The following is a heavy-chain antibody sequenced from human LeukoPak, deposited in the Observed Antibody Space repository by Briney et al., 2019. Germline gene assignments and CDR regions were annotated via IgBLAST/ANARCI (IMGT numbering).Heavy chain of an antibody. CDR1: GGSISTYY. CDR2: IHYSGSA. CDR3: ARHPQGGYYPHHYYYGMDV. J-gene: IGHJ6*02. Sequence: SSETLSLTCTVSGGSISTYYWSWIRQPPGKGLEWIGNIHYSGSANYNPSLKSRVTISVDTSKNQFSLKLSSVTAADTAVYYCARHPQGGYYPHHYYYGMDVWGQGTTVTVSS. D-gene: IGHD3-3*01. V-gene: IGHV4-59*01.